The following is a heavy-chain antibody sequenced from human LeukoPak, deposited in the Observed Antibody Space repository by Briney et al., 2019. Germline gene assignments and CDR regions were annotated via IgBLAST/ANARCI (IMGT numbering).Heavy chain of an antibody. D-gene: IGHD2-2*01. V-gene: IGHV4-30-4*01. CDR3: ARGLGYCSRASCLIFDN. CDR2: IYYSGST. Sequence: SQTLSLTCTVSGDSISSGDYYWSWIRQPPGEGLEWIGYIYYSGSTYYNPSLKSRVSMAVDTSKNQFSLKVNSVTAADTAVYYCARGLGYCSRASCLIFDNWGQGTLVTVSS. J-gene: IGHJ4*02. CDR1: GDSISSGDYY.